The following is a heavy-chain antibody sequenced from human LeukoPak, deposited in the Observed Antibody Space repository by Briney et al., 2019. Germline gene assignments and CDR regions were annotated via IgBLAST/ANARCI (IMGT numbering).Heavy chain of an antibody. Sequence: SETLSLTCTVSGYSISSGYYWGWIRQPPGKGLEWIGSIYHSGSTYYNPSLKSRVTISVDTSKNQFSLKLSSVTAADTAVYYCARDRAEDGDAFDIWGQGTMVTVSS. V-gene: IGHV4-38-2*02. CDR1: GYSISSGYY. D-gene: IGHD6-13*01. CDR3: ARDRAEDGDAFDI. J-gene: IGHJ3*02. CDR2: IYHSGST.